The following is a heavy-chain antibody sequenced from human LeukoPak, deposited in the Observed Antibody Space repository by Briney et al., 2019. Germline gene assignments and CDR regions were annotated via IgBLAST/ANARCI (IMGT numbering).Heavy chain of an antibody. D-gene: IGHD6-13*01. Sequence: PGGSLRLSCAASGFTFSSYGMHWVRQAPGKGLPWVAVISYDGSNKYYADSVKGRFTISRDNSKNTLYLQMNSLRAEDTAVYYCAKEVGASSSNYYYGMDVWGQGTTVTVSS. J-gene: IGHJ6*02. CDR2: ISYDGSNK. CDR3: AKEVGASSSNYYYGMDV. V-gene: IGHV3-30*18. CDR1: GFTFSSYG.